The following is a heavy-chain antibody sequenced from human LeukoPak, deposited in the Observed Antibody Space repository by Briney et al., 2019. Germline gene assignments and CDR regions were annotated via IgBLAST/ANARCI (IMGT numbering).Heavy chain of an antibody. CDR1: GGSISTYY. CDR2: IYYSGST. CDR3: ARGDYFFDC. J-gene: IGHJ4*02. Sequence: PSETLSLTCTVSGGSISTYYWSWIRQTPGKGLEWIGYIYYSGSTNYNPSLKSRVTISVDTSKNQFSLKLSSVTAADTAVYYCARGDYFFDCWGQGTLVTVSS. V-gene: IGHV4-59*01.